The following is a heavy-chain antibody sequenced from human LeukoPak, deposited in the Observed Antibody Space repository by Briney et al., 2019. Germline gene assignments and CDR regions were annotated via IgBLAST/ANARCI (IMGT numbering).Heavy chain of an antibody. CDR2: MNPNSRNT. J-gene: IGHJ6*04. V-gene: IGHV1-8*01. Sequence: ASVKVSCKASGYTFTSYDINWVRQATGQGLEWMGWMNPNSRNTGYAQKFQGRVAMTRNTSISTAYMELSSLRSEDTAVYYCARAGYCSSTSFYTFDVWGEGTTVTVSS. CDR1: GYTFTSYD. CDR3: ARAGYCSSTSFYTFDV. D-gene: IGHD2-2*02.